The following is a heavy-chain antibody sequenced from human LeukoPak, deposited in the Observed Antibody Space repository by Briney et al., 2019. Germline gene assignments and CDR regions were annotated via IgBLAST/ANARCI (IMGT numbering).Heavy chain of an antibody. V-gene: IGHV1-18*04. CDR2: ISAYNGNT. J-gene: IGHJ5*02. CDR1: GYTFPSYF. CDR3: ARVVVVAYSYGYRRPSRFDP. Sequence: ASVKVSCKASGYTFPSYFMHWVRQAPGQGLEWMGWISAYNGNTNYAQKLQGRVTMTTDTSTSTAYVELRSLRSDDTAVYYCARVVVVAYSYGYRRPSRFDPWGQGTLVTVSS. D-gene: IGHD5-18*01.